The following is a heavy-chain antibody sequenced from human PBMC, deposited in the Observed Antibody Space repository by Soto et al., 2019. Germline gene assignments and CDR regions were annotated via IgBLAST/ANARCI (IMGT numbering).Heavy chain of an antibody. J-gene: IGHJ4*02. CDR2: IYYSGST. D-gene: IGHD2-2*01. V-gene: IGHV4-39*01. CDR3: ARARFCTSTSCYHYFDF. Sequence: SETLSLTCTVSGGSISSSSYYWGWIRQPPGKGLEWIGSIYYSGSTYYNPSLKSRVTISVDTSKNQFSLKLSSVTAADTAVYYCARARFCTSTSCYHYFDFWGQGTLVTVSS. CDR1: GGSISSSSYY.